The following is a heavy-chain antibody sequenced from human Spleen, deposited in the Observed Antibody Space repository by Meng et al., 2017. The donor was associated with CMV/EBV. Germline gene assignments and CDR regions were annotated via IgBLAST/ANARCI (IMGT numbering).Heavy chain of an antibody. V-gene: IGHV3-23*03. CDR2: VYSDGGTT. CDR3: AKNYIRSPGYFES. D-gene: IGHD6-6*01. Sequence: GESLKISCAASEFTFSSYAMSWVRQAPGKGLEWVAVVYSDGGTTYHADSVKGRLSISRDNSKNTVYLQMNSLRAEDTAVYYCAKNYIRSPGYFESWGQGTLVTVPQ. J-gene: IGHJ4*02. CDR1: EFTFSSYA.